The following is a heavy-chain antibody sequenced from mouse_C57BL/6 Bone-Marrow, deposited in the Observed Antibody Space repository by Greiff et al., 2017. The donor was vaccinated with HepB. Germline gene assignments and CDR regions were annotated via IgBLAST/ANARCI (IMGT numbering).Heavy chain of an antibody. Sequence: EVKLVESGGGLVQPGGSLSLSCAASGFTFTDYYMSWVRQPPGKALEWLGFIRNKANGYTTEYSASVKGRFTISRDNSQLILYLQMNALRDEDSATYYCARYDSNYYYAMDYWGQGTSVTVSS. D-gene: IGHD2-5*01. J-gene: IGHJ4*01. CDR3: ARYDSNYYYAMDY. V-gene: IGHV7-3*01. CDR2: IRNKANGYTT. CDR1: GFTFTDYY.